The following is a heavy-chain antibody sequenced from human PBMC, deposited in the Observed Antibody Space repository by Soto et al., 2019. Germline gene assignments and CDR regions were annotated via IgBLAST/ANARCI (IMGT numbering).Heavy chain of an antibody. V-gene: IGHV3-30*18. J-gene: IGHJ4*02. CDR2: ISYDGSKK. CDR1: GFTFSIYA. Sequence: QVQLVESGGGVVQPGRSLRLSCAASGFTFSIYAMHWVRQAPGKGLEWVALISYDGSKKYYADSVKGRFTISRDNSKNTLYLQMNSLRPEDTAVYYCAKDTTRVTVDVGFFDYWGQGILVTVSS. CDR3: AKDTTRVTVDVGFFDY.